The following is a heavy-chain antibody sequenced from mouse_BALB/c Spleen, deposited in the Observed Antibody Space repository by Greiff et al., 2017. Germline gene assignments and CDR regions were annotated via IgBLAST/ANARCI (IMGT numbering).Heavy chain of an antibody. J-gene: IGHJ3*01. V-gene: IGHV1S137*01. CDR3: ARDGNYVIAY. CDR1: GYTFTDYA. Sequence: QVQLQQSGAELVRPGVSVKISCKGSGYTFTDYAMHWVKQSHAKSLEWIGVISTYYGDASYNQKFKGKATMTVDKSSSTAYMELARLTSEDCAIYYCARDGNYVIAYWGQGTLVTVSA. D-gene: IGHD2-1*01. CDR2: ISTYYGDA.